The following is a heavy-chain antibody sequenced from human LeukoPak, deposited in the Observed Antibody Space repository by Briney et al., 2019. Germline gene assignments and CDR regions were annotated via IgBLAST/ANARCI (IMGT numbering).Heavy chain of an antibody. D-gene: IGHD5-18*01. CDR1: GGSFSGYY. Sequence: SETLSLTCAVYGGSFSGYYWSWIRQPPGKGLEWIGEISHSGSTNYNPSLKSRVTISVDTSKNQFSLKLSSVTAADTAVYYCAREVAAMVFLDYWGQGTLVTVSS. J-gene: IGHJ4*02. CDR2: ISHSGST. CDR3: AREVAAMVFLDY. V-gene: IGHV4-34*01.